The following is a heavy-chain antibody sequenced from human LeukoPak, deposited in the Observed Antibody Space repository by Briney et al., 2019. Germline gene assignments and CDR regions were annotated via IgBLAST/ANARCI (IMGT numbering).Heavy chain of an antibody. V-gene: IGHV3-21*01. CDR2: ISSSSSYI. CDR1: GFTFSSYS. CDR3: ARGVPVYSSSFDY. Sequence: PGGSLRLSCAASGFTFSSYSMNWVRQAPRKGLEWVSSISSSSSYIYYADSVKGRFTISRDNAKNSLYLQMNSLRAEDTAVYYCARGVPVYSSSFDYWGQGTLVTVSS. D-gene: IGHD6-6*01. J-gene: IGHJ4*02.